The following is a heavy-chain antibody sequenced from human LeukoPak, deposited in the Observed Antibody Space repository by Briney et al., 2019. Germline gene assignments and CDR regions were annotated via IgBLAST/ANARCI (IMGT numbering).Heavy chain of an antibody. CDR3: ARGGRIAAAFYYYYMDV. D-gene: IGHD6-13*01. V-gene: IGHV4-34*01. J-gene: IGHJ6*03. Sequence: PSETLSLTCAVYGGSFSGYYWSWIRQPPGKGLEWIGEINRSGSTNYNPSLKSRVTISVDTSKNQFSLKLSSVTAADTAVYYCARGGRIAAAFYYYYMDVWGKGTTVTVSS. CDR1: GGSFSGYY. CDR2: INRSGST.